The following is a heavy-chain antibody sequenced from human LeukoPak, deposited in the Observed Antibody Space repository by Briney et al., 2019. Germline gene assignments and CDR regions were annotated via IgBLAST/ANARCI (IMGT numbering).Heavy chain of an antibody. J-gene: IGHJ4*02. Sequence: SETLSLTCTVSGGSIRSSSYYWGWIRQPPGKGLEWIGSIYYSGGTYYNPSLKSRVTISVDTSKNQFSLKLSSVTAADTAVYYCATALPFQLVHWGQGTLVTDSS. D-gene: IGHD6-13*01. CDR3: ATALPFQLVH. CDR1: GGSIRSSSYY. CDR2: IYYSGGT. V-gene: IGHV4-39*01.